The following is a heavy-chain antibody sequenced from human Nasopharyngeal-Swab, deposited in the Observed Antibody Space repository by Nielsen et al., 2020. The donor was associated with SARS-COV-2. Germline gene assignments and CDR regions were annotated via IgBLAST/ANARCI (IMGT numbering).Heavy chain of an antibody. CDR1: GFSFSTNS. J-gene: IGHJ4*02. CDR3: ARARFYYDSSALDF. CDR2: ISSAGSDL. V-gene: IGHV3-21*01. D-gene: IGHD3-22*01. Sequence: GESLKISCSASGFSFSTNSMTWVRQAPGKGLDWVSSISSAGSDLNYADSVKGRFTISRDNAENSLFLQMSSLRAEDTAVYYCARARFYYDSSALDFWGQGTLVTVSS.